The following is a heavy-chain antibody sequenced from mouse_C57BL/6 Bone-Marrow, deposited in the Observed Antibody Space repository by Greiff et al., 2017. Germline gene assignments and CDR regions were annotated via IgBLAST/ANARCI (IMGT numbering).Heavy chain of an antibody. J-gene: IGHJ4*01. D-gene: IGHD1-1*01. V-gene: IGHV10-1*01. CDR1: GFSFNTYA. CDR2: IRSKSNNYAT. CDR3: EKRKCYGSSLYAMDY. Sequence: DVHLVESGGGLVQPKGSLKLSCAASGFSFNTYAMNWVRQAPGKGLEWVARIRSKSNNYATYYADSVKDRFTISRADSESMLYLQMNNLKTEDTAVYSCEKRKCYGSSLYAMDYWDQGTADTVSS.